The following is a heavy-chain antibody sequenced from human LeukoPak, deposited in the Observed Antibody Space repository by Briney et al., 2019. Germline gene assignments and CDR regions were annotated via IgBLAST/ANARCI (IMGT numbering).Heavy chain of an antibody. V-gene: IGHV3-11*01. Sequence: GGSLRLSCAASGFTFSDYYMSWIRQAPGKGLEWVSYISSSGSTIYYADSVKGRFTISRDNAKNSLYLQMNSLRAEDTAVYYCARDADYDILTGYYSDWFDPWGQGTLVTVSS. CDR3: ARDADYDILTGYYSDWFDP. D-gene: IGHD3-9*01. CDR2: ISSSGSTI. J-gene: IGHJ5*02. CDR1: GFTFSDYY.